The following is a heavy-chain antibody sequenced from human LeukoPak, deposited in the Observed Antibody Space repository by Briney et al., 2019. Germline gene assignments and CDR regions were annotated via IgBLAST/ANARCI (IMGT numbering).Heavy chain of an antibody. CDR3: ARDLRNYYDSSGLNWFDP. CDR2: IIPIFGTA. D-gene: IGHD3-22*01. Sequence: ASVKVSCKASGGTFSRNAISWVRQAPGQGLEWMGGIIPIFGTANYAQKFQGRVTITADESTSTAYVELSSLRSEDTAVYYCARDLRNYYDSSGLNWFDPWGQGTLVTVSS. V-gene: IGHV1-69*13. CDR1: GGTFSRNA. J-gene: IGHJ5*02.